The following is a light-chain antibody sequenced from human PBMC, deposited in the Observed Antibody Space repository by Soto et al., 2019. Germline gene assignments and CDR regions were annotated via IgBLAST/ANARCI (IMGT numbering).Light chain of an antibody. J-gene: IGKJ4*01. V-gene: IGKV1-9*01. CDR1: QDISSS. CDR3: QQLRSYPST. CDR2: AAS. Sequence: IQLTQSPSSLSASVGDRVTITCRGSQDISSSLGWYQQKPGKAPKLLIYAASILQSGVPSRFSGSGFGTAFTLTISSLQAEDFASYFCQQLRSYPSTFGGGTKVEIK.